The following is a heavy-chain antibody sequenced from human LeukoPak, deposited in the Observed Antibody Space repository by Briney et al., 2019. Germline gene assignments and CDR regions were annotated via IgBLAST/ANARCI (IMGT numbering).Heavy chain of an antibody. J-gene: IGHJ3*02. CDR1: GYTFASYG. D-gene: IGHD5-24*01. Sequence: GASVKVSCKASGYTFASYGISWVRQAPGQGLEWMGWISAYNGDTNYAQKLHGRVTMTTDTSTSTAYMELRSLRSDDTAVYYCARIRDGYNDAYDIWGQGTMVTVSS. V-gene: IGHV1-18*01. CDR2: ISAYNGDT. CDR3: ARIRDGYNDAYDI.